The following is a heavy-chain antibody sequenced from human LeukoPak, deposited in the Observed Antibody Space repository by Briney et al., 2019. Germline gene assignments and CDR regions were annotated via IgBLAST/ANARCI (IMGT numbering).Heavy chain of an antibody. CDR3: ARGGSRYFDWLLSWDWFDP. D-gene: IGHD3-9*01. J-gene: IGHJ5*02. CDR1: GGTFSSYA. CDR2: IIPILGTA. V-gene: IGHV1-69*04. Sequence: ASVKVSCKASGGTFSSYAISWVRQAPGQGLEWMGRIIPILGTANYAQKFQGRVTITADKSTSTAYMELSSLRSEDTAVYYCARGGSRYFDWLLSWDWFDPWGQGTLVTVSS.